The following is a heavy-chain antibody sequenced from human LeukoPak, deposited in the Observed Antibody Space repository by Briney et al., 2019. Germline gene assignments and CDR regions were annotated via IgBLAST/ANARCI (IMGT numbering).Heavy chain of an antibody. CDR2: IYYSKNT. D-gene: IGHD5-18*01. J-gene: IGHJ4*02. CDR3: VSPRRFSYGYFDY. V-gene: IGHV4-39*01. Sequence: PSETLSLTCTVSGGSISSSSTYWGWIRQPPGKGLEWIGSIYYSKNTYYNPSLKSRVTISADTSKKQLSLTLGSVSATDTAVYYCVSPRRFSYGYFDYWGQGTLVSASS. CDR1: GGSISSSSTY.